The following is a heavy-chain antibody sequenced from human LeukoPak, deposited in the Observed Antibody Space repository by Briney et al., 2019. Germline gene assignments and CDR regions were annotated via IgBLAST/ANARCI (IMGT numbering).Heavy chain of an antibody. CDR2: IPYDGSNK. V-gene: IGHV3-30-3*01. J-gene: IGHJ4*02. D-gene: IGHD1-26*01. CDR3: ARGYSGIYYFDY. Sequence: GRSLRLSCAASGFTFSSYAMHWVRQAPGKGLEWVAVIPYDGSNKYYADSVKGRFTISRDNSKNTLYLQMNSLRAEDTAVYYCARGYSGIYYFDYWGQGTLVTVSS. CDR1: GFTFSSYA.